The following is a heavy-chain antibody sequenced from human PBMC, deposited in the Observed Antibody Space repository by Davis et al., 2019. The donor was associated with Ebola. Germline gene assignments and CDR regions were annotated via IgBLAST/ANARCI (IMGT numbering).Heavy chain of an antibody. CDR3: GTEPPYCTSHSCFY. Sequence: PGGSLRLSCKGSGYRFSGYWINWVRQMPGKGLEWMGRIAPSDSDTNYSPSFQGHVTISVDKSISTAYLQWSSLKASDTAIYYCGTEPPYCTSHSCFYWGQGTLVTVSS. D-gene: IGHD2-2*01. J-gene: IGHJ4*02. CDR1: GYRFSGYW. CDR2: IAPSDSDT. V-gene: IGHV5-10-1*01.